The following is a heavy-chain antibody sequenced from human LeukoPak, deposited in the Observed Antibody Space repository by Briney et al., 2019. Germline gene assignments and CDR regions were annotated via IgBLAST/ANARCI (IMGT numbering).Heavy chain of an antibody. Sequence: SETLSPTCTVSGGSISGYYWSWIRQPPGKGLEWIGEINHSGSTNYNPSLKSRVTISVDTSKKQFSLKLTSVTAADTAVYYCARDCSSSTCYFDHWGQGTLVTVSS. J-gene: IGHJ4*02. CDR3: ARDCSSSTCYFDH. CDR1: GGSISGYY. D-gene: IGHD2-2*01. CDR2: INHSGST. V-gene: IGHV4-34*01.